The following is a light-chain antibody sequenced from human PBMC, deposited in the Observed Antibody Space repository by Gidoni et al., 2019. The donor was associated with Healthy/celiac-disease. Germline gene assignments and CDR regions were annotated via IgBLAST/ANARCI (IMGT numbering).Light chain of an antibody. CDR2: GAS. V-gene: IGKV3-20*01. CDR3: QQYGSSPMCS. Sequence: IVLTHSPGSLSLSPGETATLSCRASQRVSSSYLAWYQQKPGQAPRLIIYGASSRATGIPDRFSGSGSGTDFTLTISRLEPEDFAVYYCQQYGSSPMCSFGQGTKLEIK. CDR1: QRVSSSY. J-gene: IGKJ2*04.